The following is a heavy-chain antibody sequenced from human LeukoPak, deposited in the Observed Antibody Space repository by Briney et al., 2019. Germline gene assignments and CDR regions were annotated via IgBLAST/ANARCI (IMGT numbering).Heavy chain of an antibody. CDR1: GFTFSSYG. CDR3: AKDVWDTYSSTSCHILDY. V-gene: IGHV3-30*18. CDR2: ISYDGSNK. J-gene: IGHJ4*02. D-gene: IGHD2-2*02. Sequence: GGSLRLSCAASGFTFSSYGMHWVRQAPGKGLEWVAVISYDGSNKYYADSVKGRFTISRDNSKNTLYLQMNSLRAEDTAVYYCAKDVWDTYSSTSCHILDYWGQGTLVTVSS.